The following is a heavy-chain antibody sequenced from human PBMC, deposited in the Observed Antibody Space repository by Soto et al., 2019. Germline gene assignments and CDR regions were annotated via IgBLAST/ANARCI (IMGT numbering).Heavy chain of an antibody. D-gene: IGHD2-15*01. Sequence: QVQLVQSGAEVKKPGSSVNVSCKASRDTFTNYAISWVRQAPGQGLEWMGGIIPFYGTAHYAQKFQDRVTIIADTSTSTADMELSGLRPEDTAVYYCARDLGGCSAGSCRYNWLDSWGQGTLVTVAS. CDR1: RDTFTNYA. CDR3: ARDLGGCSAGSCRYNWLDS. J-gene: IGHJ5*01. V-gene: IGHV1-69*06. CDR2: IIPFYGTA.